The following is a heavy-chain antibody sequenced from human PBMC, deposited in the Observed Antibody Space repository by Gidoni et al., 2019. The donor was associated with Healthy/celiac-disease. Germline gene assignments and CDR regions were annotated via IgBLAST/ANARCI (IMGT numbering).Heavy chain of an antibody. V-gene: IGHV4-59*01. D-gene: IGHD6-13*01. CDR3: ARVRYSSSWGGWFDP. Sequence: QVQLQESGPGLVKPSETLSLTCTVSGGSISSYYWSWIRQPPGKGLEWIGYIYYSGSTNYNPSLKSRVTISVDTSKNQFSLKLSSVTAADTAVYYCARVRYSSSWGGWFDPWGQGTLVTVSS. J-gene: IGHJ5*02. CDR2: IYYSGST. CDR1: GGSISSYY.